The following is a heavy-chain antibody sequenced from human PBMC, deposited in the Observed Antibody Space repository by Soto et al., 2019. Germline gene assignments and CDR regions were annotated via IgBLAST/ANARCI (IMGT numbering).Heavy chain of an antibody. V-gene: IGHV3-30-3*01. CDR3: AREGRIVGASFDY. CDR2: ISYDGSNK. J-gene: IGHJ4*02. D-gene: IGHD1-26*01. Sequence: PGGSVRLSCAASGFTFSSYAMHWVRQAPGKGLEWVAVISYDGSNKYYADSVKGRFTISRDNSKNTLYLQMNSLRAEDTAVYYCAREGRIVGASFDYWGQGTLVTVSS. CDR1: GFTFSSYA.